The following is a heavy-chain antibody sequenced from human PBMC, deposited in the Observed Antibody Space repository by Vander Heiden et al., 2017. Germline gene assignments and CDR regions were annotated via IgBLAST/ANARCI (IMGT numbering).Heavy chain of an antibody. CDR2: INAGNGNT. CDR1: GYTFTSYA. CDR3: AREAVAGTAFDY. Sequence: QVQLVQSWAEVKKPGASVKVSCKASGYTFTSYALHWVRQAPGQRLDWMGWINAGNGNTKYSQKFQGRVTITRDTSASTAYMELSSLRSEDTAVYYCAREAVAGTAFDYWGQGTLVTVSS. D-gene: IGHD6-19*01. V-gene: IGHV1-3*01. J-gene: IGHJ4*02.